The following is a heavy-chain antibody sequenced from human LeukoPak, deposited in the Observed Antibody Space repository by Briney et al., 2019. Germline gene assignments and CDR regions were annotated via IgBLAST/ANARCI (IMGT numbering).Heavy chain of an antibody. CDR3: ARFRTTSDYFDY. D-gene: IGHD1-1*01. CDR2: IYSGGST. CDR1: GFTFGGYW. V-gene: IGHV3-53*01. J-gene: IGHJ4*02. Sequence: GGSLRLSCAASGFTFGGYWMHWVRQAPGKGLEWVSVIYSGGSTYYADSVKGRFTISRDNSKNTLYLQMNSLRAEDTAVYYCARFRTTSDYFDYWGQGTLVTVSS.